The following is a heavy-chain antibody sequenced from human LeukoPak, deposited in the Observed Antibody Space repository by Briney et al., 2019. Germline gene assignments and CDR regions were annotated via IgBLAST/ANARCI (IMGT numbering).Heavy chain of an antibody. CDR1: GGSISSGGYY. Sequence: SETLSLTCTVSGGSISSGGYYCSWIRQHPGKGLEWIGYIYYSGSTYYNPSLKSRVTISVDTSKNQFSLKLSSVTAADTAVYYCARGYCSSTSCLGSSNWFDPWGQGTLVTVSS. V-gene: IGHV4-31*03. CDR3: ARGYCSSTSCLGSSNWFDP. J-gene: IGHJ5*02. D-gene: IGHD2-2*01. CDR2: IYYSGST.